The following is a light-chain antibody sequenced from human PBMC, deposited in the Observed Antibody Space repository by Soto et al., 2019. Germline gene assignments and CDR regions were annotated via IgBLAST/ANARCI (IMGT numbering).Light chain of an antibody. J-gene: IGLJ2*01. V-gene: IGLV8-61*01. CDR2: STN. Sequence: QAVVTQEPSFSVSPGGTVTLTCGLTSGSVSTTYYPSWYQPTPGQAPRTLIYSTNIRSSGVPDRFSGSILGNKAALTITGAQSDDESDYHCMLYMGGGLVVFVGGTKVTVL. CDR1: SGSVSTTYY. CDR3: MLYMGGGLVV.